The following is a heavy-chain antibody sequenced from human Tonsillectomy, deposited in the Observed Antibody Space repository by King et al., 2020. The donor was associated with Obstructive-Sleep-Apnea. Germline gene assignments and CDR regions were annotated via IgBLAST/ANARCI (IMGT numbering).Heavy chain of an antibody. CDR2: IYNSGST. V-gene: IGHV4-59*11. J-gene: IGHJ4*02. CDR1: GDSISSHY. CDR3: VRHSRIRYVPDY. Sequence: QLQESGPGLVKPSETLSLNCNVSGDSISSHYWSWMRQPPGKGLEWIGYIYNSGSTNYNPSLKNRVTISIDTSINQFSLGLNSVTAADAAVCYCVRHSRIRYVPDYWGQGVLVTVSP. D-gene: IGHD3-10*02.